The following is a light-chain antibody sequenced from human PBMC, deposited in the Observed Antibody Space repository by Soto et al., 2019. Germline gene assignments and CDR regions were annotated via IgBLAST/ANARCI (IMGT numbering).Light chain of an antibody. Sequence: QAVVTQEPSLTVSPGGTVTLTCGSSTGAVTSGHYPYWFQQKPGQAPRTLIYDTSNKHSWTPARFSGSLLGGKAALTLSGAQPEDEAEYYCLLSYSGAHVVFGGGTQLTAL. J-gene: IGLJ2*01. CDR1: TGAVTSGHY. V-gene: IGLV7-46*01. CDR2: DTS. CDR3: LLSYSGAHVV.